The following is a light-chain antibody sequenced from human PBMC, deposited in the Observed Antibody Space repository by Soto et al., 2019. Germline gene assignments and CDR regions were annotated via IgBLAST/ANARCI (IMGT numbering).Light chain of an antibody. Sequence: QSVLTQPASVSGSPGQSITISCTGTSSDVGGYNYASWYQQHPGKAPKLMIYDVSNRPSGVSNRFSGSKSGNTASLTTSGLQAEDEADYYCSSYTSSSTLYVFGTGTKVTVL. V-gene: IGLV2-14*01. CDR1: SSDVGGYNY. CDR3: SSYTSSSTLYV. CDR2: DVS. J-gene: IGLJ1*01.